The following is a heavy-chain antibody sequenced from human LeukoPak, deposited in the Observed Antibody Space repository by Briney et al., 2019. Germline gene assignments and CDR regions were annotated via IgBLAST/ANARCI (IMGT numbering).Heavy chain of an antibody. CDR1: GGSISSGGYS. Sequence: SETLSLTYAVSGGSISSGGYSWSWIRQPPGKGLEWIGYIYHSGSTYYNPSLKSRVTISVDRSKNQFSLKLSSVTAADTAVYYCARLVVAALTNWFDPWGQGTLVTVSS. V-gene: IGHV4-30-2*01. CDR2: IYHSGST. J-gene: IGHJ5*02. CDR3: ARLVVAALTNWFDP. D-gene: IGHD2-15*01.